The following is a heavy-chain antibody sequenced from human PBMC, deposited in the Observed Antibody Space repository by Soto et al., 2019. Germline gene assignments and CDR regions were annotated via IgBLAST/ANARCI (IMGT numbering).Heavy chain of an antibody. J-gene: IGHJ6*02. Sequence: GGSLRVSCVASGFTFSNYGMHWVRQAPGKGLEWVAVISYDGSNKYYADSVKGRFTISRDNSKNTLYLQMTSLRTEDTALYYCAKLDEGGLQYAYYAMDVWGQGTTVTVSS. V-gene: IGHV3-30*18. CDR1: GFTFSNYG. CDR3: AKLDEGGLQYAYYAMDV. D-gene: IGHD2-15*01. CDR2: ISYDGSNK.